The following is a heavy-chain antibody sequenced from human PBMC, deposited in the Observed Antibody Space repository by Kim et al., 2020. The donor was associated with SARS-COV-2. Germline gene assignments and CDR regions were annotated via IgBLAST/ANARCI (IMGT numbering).Heavy chain of an antibody. CDR3: ARDQDDSGIPVTTVNGYYYGMDV. Sequence: GGSLRLSCAASGFTFSSYSMNWVRQAPGKGLEWVSYISSSSSTIYYADSVKGRFTISRDNAKNSLYLQMNSLRAEDTAVYYCARDQDDSGIPVTTVNGYYYGMDVWGQGTTVTVSS. V-gene: IGHV3-48*04. CDR2: ISSSSSTI. J-gene: IGHJ6*02. CDR1: GFTFSSYS. D-gene: IGHD4-17*01.